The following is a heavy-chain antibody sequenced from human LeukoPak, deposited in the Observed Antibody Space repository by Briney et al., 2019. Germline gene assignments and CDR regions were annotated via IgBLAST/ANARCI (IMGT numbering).Heavy chain of an antibody. V-gene: IGHV3-23*01. CDR2: ISGSGGST. D-gene: IGHD3-22*01. J-gene: IGHJ4*02. Sequence: PGGSLRLSCAASGFTFSSYAMSWVRQAPGKGLEWVSAISGSGGSTYYADSVKGRFTISRDSSKNTLYLQMNSLRAEDTAVYYCAKIGRTYYYDSSGYNDYWGQGTLVTVSS. CDR3: AKIGRTYYYDSSGYNDY. CDR1: GFTFSSYA.